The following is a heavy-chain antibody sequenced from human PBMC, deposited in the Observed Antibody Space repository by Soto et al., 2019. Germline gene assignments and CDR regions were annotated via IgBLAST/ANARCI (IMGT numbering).Heavy chain of an antibody. Sequence: SGPTLVKPTQTLTLTCTFSGFSLSTSGVGVGWIRQPPGKALEWLALIYWDDDKRYSPSLKSRLTITKDTSKNQVVLTMTNMDPVDTATYYCAHLRYSSSWAYYYYYYMDVWGKGTTVTVSS. D-gene: IGHD6-13*01. CDR2: IYWDDDK. J-gene: IGHJ6*03. V-gene: IGHV2-5*02. CDR1: GFSLSTSGVG. CDR3: AHLRYSSSWAYYYYYYMDV.